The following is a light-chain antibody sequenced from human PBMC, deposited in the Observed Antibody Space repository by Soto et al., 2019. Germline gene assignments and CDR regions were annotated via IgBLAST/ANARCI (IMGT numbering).Light chain of an antibody. CDR2: SDK. J-gene: IGLJ1*01. V-gene: IGLV1-44*01. CDR3: AAWDDSLNAYV. Sequence: QSVLTQPPSASGTPGQRVTISCSGSNSNIGSNTVNWYQQLPGTAPRFLIYSDKQRPPGVPQRCSVSKSCTSASLAIGGPQSEDEADYYCAAWDDSLNAYVFGTGTKLTVL. CDR1: NSNIGSNT.